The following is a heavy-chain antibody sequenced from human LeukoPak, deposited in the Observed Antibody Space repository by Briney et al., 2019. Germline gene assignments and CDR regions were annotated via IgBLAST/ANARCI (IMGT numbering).Heavy chain of an antibody. D-gene: IGHD1-26*01. CDR2: DSPFNGKT. CDR1: GYTGSSYG. V-gene: IGHV1-18*01. J-gene: IGHJ4*02. CDR3: ARRGGSYSHSDF. Sequence: GASVKVSCKASGYTGSSYGIIWVRQAPGQGLQWMGLDSPFNGKTDYAPKLQGRVTMTTDTSTTKAYMELRSLTSDDTAVFYCARRGGSYSHSDFWGQGTLVTVSS.